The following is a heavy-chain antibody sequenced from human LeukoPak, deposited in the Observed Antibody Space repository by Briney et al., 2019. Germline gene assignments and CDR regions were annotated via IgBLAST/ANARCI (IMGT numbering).Heavy chain of an antibody. Sequence: GGSLRLSCAASGLNFRNYGMHWVRQAPGKGLEWVAVIWYDGSNQYYVDSVKGRFTVSKDNAKNMLYLQMNSLRAEDTAVYYCATDRNGGKYYDYWGQGTLATVSS. J-gene: IGHJ4*02. D-gene: IGHD1-26*01. CDR3: ATDRNGGKYYDY. CDR2: IWYDGSNQ. CDR1: GLNFRNYG. V-gene: IGHV3-33*01.